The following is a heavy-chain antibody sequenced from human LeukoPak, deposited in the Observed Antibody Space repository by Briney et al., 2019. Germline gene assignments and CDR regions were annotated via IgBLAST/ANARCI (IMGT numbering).Heavy chain of an antibody. CDR2: ISPNSGGT. V-gene: IGHV1-2*02. CDR1: GYTFTTYY. D-gene: IGHD3-22*01. J-gene: IGHJ4*02. CDR3: ARKAYDSSGLGY. Sequence: ASVTVSCKPSGYTFTTYYMHWVRQAPGQGPEWMGWISPNSGGTKYAQKFQGRVTMTRDTSISTAYMELSGLTSDDTAVYYCARKAYDSSGLGYWGQGTLVTVSS.